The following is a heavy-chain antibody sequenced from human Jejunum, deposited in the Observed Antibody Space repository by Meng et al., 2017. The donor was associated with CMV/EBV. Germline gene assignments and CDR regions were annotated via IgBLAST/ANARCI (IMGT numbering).Heavy chain of an antibody. CDR2: GST. V-gene: IGHV4-39*01. J-gene: IGHJ5*02. CDR3: VDYSSSYGWFDP. Sequence: TVSCSGSSTGTIIPCCPCVRQPPGKGLAWIGSGSTYYNPSLKSRVTISVDTSKNQCSLMLTSVTAADTAVYYCVDYSSSYGWFDPWGQGTRVTVSS. CDR1: GSSTGTIIPC. D-gene: IGHD6-6*01.